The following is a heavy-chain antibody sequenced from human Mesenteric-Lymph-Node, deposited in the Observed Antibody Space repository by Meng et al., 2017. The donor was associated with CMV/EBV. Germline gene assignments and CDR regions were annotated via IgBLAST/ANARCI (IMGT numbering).Heavy chain of an antibody. CDR2: IYYSGST. CDR3: ASDYYDILTGSFWFDP. Sequence: SETLSLTCTVSGGSISSYYWSWIRQPPGKGLEWIGYIYYSGSTNYNPSLKSRVTISVDTSKNQFSLKLSSVTAADTAVYYCASDYYDILTGSFWFDPWGQGTLVTVSS. V-gene: IGHV4-59*01. D-gene: IGHD3-9*01. J-gene: IGHJ5*02. CDR1: GGSISSYY.